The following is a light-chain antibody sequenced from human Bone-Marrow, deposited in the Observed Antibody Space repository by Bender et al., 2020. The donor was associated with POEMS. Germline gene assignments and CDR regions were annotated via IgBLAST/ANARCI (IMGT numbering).Light chain of an antibody. V-gene: IGLV1-44*01. CDR2: SSH. CDR1: SSNIGAHA. Sequence: QSVLTPPPSASGTPGQRVTISCSGCSSNIGAHAVNWYQPLPGTAPKLLIYSSHRRPSEVPDRFSGSRSGTSASLAISGLQSENEADYYCAVWDDRLNGWVFGGRTNLTVL. J-gene: IGLJ3*02. CDR3: AVWDDRLNGWV.